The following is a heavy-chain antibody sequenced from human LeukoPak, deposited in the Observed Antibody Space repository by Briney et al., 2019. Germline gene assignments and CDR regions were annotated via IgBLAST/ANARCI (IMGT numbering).Heavy chain of an antibody. CDR1: GFNFNHAW. D-gene: IGHD1-1*01. V-gene: IGHV3-15*05. J-gene: IGHJ4*02. Sequence: GGSLRLSCAAYGFNFNHAWMTWVRQAPGKGLEWVGRIKSKNDGGTTDFAAPVKGRFTISRDDSKRMMFLEMNGLKTEDTAVYYCVGRPWNFDYWGQGTLVTVSS. CDR2: IKSKNDGGTT. CDR3: VGRPWNFDY.